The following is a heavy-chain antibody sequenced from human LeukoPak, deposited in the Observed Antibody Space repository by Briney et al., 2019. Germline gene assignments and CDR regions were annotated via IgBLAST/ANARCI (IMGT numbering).Heavy chain of an antibody. Sequence: TTGGSLRLSCAASGFTFSGAWPSWVRQAPGKGLEWVGRIKSKNNGGTTDYAAPVNGRFSISRDDSKNTLYLQMSSLKTEDTGVYYCMTLYVDYARWGQGTLVTVSS. CDR2: IKSKNNGGTT. D-gene: IGHD4-17*01. V-gene: IGHV3-15*01. CDR1: GFTFSGAW. J-gene: IGHJ4*02. CDR3: MTLYVDYAR.